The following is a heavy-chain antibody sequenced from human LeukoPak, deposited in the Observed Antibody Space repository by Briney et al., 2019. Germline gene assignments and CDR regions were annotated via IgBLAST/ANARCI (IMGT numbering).Heavy chain of an antibody. D-gene: IGHD6-6*01. CDR3: AKVFHSSSSGDKVYYFDY. V-gene: IGHV3-23*01. Sequence: GGSLRLSCAASGFTFSSYAMSWVRQAPGKGLEWVSAISGSGGSTYYADSVKGRFTISRDNSKNTLYLQMNSLRAEDTAVYYCAKVFHSSSSGDKVYYFDYWGQGTLVTVSS. CDR2: ISGSGGST. CDR1: GFTFSSYA. J-gene: IGHJ4*02.